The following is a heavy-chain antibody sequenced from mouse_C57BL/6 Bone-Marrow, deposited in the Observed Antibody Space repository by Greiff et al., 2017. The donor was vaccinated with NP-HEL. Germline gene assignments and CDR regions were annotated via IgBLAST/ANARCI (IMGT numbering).Heavy chain of an antibody. Sequence: EVKLVDSGGGLVKPGGSLKLSCAASGFTFSSYAMSWVRQTPEKRLEWVATISDGGSYTYYPDNVKGRFTISRDNAKNNLYLQMSHLKSEDTAMYYCARDGDDGYYAAWFAYWGQGTLVTVSA. V-gene: IGHV5-4*03. CDR1: GFTFSSYA. CDR3: ARDGDDGYYAAWFAY. J-gene: IGHJ3*01. CDR2: ISDGGSYT. D-gene: IGHD2-3*01.